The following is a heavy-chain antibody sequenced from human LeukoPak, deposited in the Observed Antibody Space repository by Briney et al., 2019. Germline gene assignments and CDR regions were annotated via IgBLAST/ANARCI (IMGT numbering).Heavy chain of an antibody. D-gene: IGHD3-10*01. CDR2: ISSSSSYI. Sequence: GGSLRLSCSASGFTFSSYSMNWVRQAPGKGLEWVSSISSSSSYIYYADSVKGRFTISRDNAKNSLYLQMNSLRAEDTAVYYCARDRATMVRGALDYWGQGTLVTVSS. CDR3: ARDRATMVRGALDY. CDR1: GFTFSSYS. J-gene: IGHJ4*02. V-gene: IGHV3-21*01.